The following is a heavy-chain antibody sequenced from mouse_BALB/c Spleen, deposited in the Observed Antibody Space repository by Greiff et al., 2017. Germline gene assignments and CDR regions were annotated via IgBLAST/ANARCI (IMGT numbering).Heavy chain of an antibody. CDR2: INPYNDGT. D-gene: IGHD1-1*01. Sequence: EVQLQQSGPELVKPGASVKMSCKASGYTFTSYVMHWVKQKPGQGLEWIGYINPYNDGTKYNEKFKGKATLTSDKSSSTAYMELSSLTSEDSAVYYCARGDYYGSSPYAMDYWGQGTSVTVSS. CDR1: GYTFTSYV. V-gene: IGHV1-14*01. J-gene: IGHJ4*01. CDR3: ARGDYYGSSPYAMDY.